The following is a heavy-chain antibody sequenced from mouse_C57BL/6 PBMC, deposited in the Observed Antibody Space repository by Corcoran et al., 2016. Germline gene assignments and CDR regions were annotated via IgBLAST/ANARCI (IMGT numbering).Heavy chain of an antibody. V-gene: IGHV9-3*01. CDR2: INTYSGVP. D-gene: IGHD1-1*01. Sequence: QIQLVQSGPELKKPGETVKISCKASGYTLTTYGMSWVKQAPGKGLKWMGWINTYSGVPTYADDFKGRFAFSLETSASTAYLQINNLKNEDTATYFCAREYYGSSYFDYWGQGTTLTVSS. CDR1: GYTLTTYG. J-gene: IGHJ2*01. CDR3: AREYYGSSYFDY.